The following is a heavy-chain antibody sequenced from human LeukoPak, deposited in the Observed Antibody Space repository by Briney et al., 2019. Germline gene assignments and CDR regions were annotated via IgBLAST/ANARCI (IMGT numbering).Heavy chain of an antibody. CDR2: IIPIFGTA. V-gene: IGHV1-69*05. J-gene: IGHJ2*01. CDR1: GGTFSSYA. CDR3: ASTSSGWSFDWYFDL. D-gene: IGHD6-19*01. Sequence: GASVKVSCKASGGTFSSYAISWVRQAPGQGLEWMGGIIPIFGTANYAQKFQGRVTITTDESTSTAYMELSSLRSEDTAVYYCASTSSGWSFDWYFDLWGRGTLVTVSS.